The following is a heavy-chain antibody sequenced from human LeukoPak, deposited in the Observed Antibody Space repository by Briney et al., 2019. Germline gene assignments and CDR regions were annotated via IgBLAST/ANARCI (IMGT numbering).Heavy chain of an antibody. V-gene: IGHV1-18*01. J-gene: IGHJ3*02. D-gene: IGHD1-26*01. CDR1: GYTFTSYG. CDR3: ARALRVGAAGSDAFDI. Sequence: ASVKASCKASGYTFTSYGISWVRQAPGQGLEWMGWISAYNGNTNYAQKLQGRVTMTTDTSTSTAYMELRSLRSDDTAVYYCARALRVGAAGSDAFDIWGQGTMVTVSS. CDR2: ISAYNGNT.